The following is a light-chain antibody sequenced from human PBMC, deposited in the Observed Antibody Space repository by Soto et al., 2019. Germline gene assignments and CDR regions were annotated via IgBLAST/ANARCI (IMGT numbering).Light chain of an antibody. J-gene: IGKJ5*01. V-gene: IGKV1-39*01. Sequence: DIQMTQSPSSLSASVGDRVTITCRASQTIDSFLSWYQQKPGKAPKLLIYAAASLQTGVPSRFSGGGSGTHFTLTINSLQPEDFATYYCQQSRNIPRTFGQGTRLEIK. CDR2: AAA. CDR3: QQSRNIPRT. CDR1: QTIDSF.